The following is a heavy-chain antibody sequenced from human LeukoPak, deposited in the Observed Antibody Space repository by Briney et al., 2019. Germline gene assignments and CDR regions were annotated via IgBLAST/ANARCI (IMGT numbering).Heavy chain of an antibody. D-gene: IGHD3-3*01. Sequence: PSETLSLTCTVSGGSISNSYWSWIRQPPGKGLEWIAYIYYSGSTNYNPSLTSRVTISLDTSKNQFSLKLSSVTAADTAVYYCARRRGDFWSDYYAFDYWGQGTLVTISS. CDR2: IYYSGST. CDR1: GGSISNSY. CDR3: ARRRGDFWSDYYAFDY. J-gene: IGHJ4*02. V-gene: IGHV4-59*08.